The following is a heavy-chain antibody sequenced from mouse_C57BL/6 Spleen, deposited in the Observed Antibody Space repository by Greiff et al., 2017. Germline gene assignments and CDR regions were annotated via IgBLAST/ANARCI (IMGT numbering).Heavy chain of an antibody. D-gene: IGHD1-1*01. CDR1: GFTFSSYT. CDR2: ISGGGGNT. Sequence: MLVESGGGLVKPGGSLKLSCAASGFTFSSYTMSWVRQTPEKRLEWVATISGGGGNTYYPDRVKGRFTISRDNAKNTLYRQRSGLGSEDTALDYWARLGRPTVVAPPYFDYWGQGTTLTVSA. V-gene: IGHV5-9*01. CDR3: ARLGRPTVVAPPYFDY. J-gene: IGHJ2*01.